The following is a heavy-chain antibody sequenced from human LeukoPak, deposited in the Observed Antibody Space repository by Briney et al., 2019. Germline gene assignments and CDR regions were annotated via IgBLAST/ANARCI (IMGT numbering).Heavy chain of an antibody. V-gene: IGHV3-73*01. D-gene: IGHD7-27*01. CDR1: GFTFSGSA. CDR3: TSGINWGNSHDY. CDR2: IRSKANSYAT. J-gene: IGHJ4*02. Sequence: PGGSLRLSCAASGFTFSGSAMHWVRQASGKGLEWVGRIRSKANSYATAYAASVKGRFTISRDDSKNTAYLQMNSLRTEDTAVYYCTSGINWGNSHDYWGQGTLVTVSS.